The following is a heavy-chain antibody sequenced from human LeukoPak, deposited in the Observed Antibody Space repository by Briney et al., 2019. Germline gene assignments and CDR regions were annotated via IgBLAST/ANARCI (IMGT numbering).Heavy chain of an antibody. D-gene: IGHD3-22*01. CDR3: ARDQTLDYYDNSSGYYTFDI. V-gene: IGHV1-24*01. CDR1: GYTLTELS. J-gene: IGHJ3*02. Sequence: GASVKVSCKVSGYTLTELSMHWVRQAPGKGLEWMGGFDPEDGETIYAQKFQGRVTMTEDTSTDTAYMELRSLRSDDTAVYYCARDQTLDYYDNSSGYYTFDIWGQGTVVTVSS. CDR2: FDPEDGET.